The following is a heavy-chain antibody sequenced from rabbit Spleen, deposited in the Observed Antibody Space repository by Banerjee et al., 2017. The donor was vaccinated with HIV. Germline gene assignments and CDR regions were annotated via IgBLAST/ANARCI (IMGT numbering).Heavy chain of an antibody. J-gene: IGHJ4*01. V-gene: IGHV1S45*01. CDR1: GVSFSDKDV. CDR3: ARGRFSGVTYSYYCDL. CDR2: INIVTGKS. Sequence: QEQLEESGGGLVKPEGSLTLTCKASGVSFSDKDVMCWVRQAPGKGLEWIACINIVTGKSVYASWAKGRFTMSRTSSTTVTLQMTSLTAADTATYFCARGRFSGVTYSYYCDLWGQGTLVTVS. D-gene: IGHD8-1*01.